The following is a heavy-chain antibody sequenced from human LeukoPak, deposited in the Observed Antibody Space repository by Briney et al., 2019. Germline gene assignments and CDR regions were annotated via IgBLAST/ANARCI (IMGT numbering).Heavy chain of an antibody. V-gene: IGHV4-61*01. Sequence: PSETLSLTCTVSGGSVSSGSYYWSWIRQPPGKGLEWIGYIYYSGSTNYNPSLKSRVTISVDTSKNQFSLKLTSVTAADTALYYCASGRSGGGSGSYFNYRLYYFDYWGQGTLVTVSS. J-gene: IGHJ4*02. CDR1: GGSVSSGSYY. D-gene: IGHD3-10*01. CDR3: ASGRSGGGSGSYFNYRLYYFDY. CDR2: IYYSGST.